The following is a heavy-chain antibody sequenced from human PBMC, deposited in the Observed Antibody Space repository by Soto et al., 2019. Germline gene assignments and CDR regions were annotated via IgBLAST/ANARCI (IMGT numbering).Heavy chain of an antibody. CDR2: IIPIFGTA. Sequence: QVQLVQSGAEVKKPGSSVKVSCKASGGTFSSYAISWVRQAPGQGLEWLGGIIPIFGTANYDQKFQGRVTINADKSTRTDYMELSSLGSEDTAVYYCARVTISIFGLLGWFVPWGQGTLVTVSS. CDR3: ARVTISIFGLLGWFVP. J-gene: IGHJ5*02. V-gene: IGHV1-69*06. D-gene: IGHD3-3*01. CDR1: GGTFSSYA.